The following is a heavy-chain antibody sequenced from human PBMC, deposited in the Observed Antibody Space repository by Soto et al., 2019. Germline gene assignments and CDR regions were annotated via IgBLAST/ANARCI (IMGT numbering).Heavy chain of an antibody. V-gene: IGHV1-18*01. CDR3: ARDFTKSSSWPYYFDF. CDR2: ISAYSGST. Sequence: ASVKVSYKASGYTFTTYGISWVRQAPGQGLEWMGWISAYSGSTKFAQKLQGRVTMTTDTSTTTAYMELRSLTSDDTAVYYCARDFTKSSSWPYYFDFWGQGTLVTVSS. J-gene: IGHJ4*02. D-gene: IGHD6-13*01. CDR1: GYTFTTYG.